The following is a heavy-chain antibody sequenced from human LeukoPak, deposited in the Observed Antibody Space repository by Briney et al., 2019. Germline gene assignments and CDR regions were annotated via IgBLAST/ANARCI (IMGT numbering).Heavy chain of an antibody. D-gene: IGHD6-19*01. CDR1: GFTFSTYW. V-gene: IGHV3-7*01. CDR2: IRPDGSEK. Sequence: GGSLRLSCAASGFTFSTYWMSWVRQAPGKGLEWVANIRPDGSEKYYVDSVKGRLTISRDNAKNSLSLQMNSLRGEDTAVYYCAREQWLVLNYFDSWGQGTLVTVSS. CDR3: AREQWLVLNYFDS. J-gene: IGHJ4*02.